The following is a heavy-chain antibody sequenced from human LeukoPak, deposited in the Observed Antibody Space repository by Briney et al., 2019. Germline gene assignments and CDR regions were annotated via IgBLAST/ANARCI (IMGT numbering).Heavy chain of an antibody. J-gene: IGHJ4*02. CDR1: GGTFSSYA. CDR3: ARGYSGYDYGYFDY. CDR2: IIPIFGIA. Sequence: SVKVSCKASGGTFSSYAISWVRQAPGQGLEWMGRIIPIFGIANYAQKFQGRVTITADKSTSTAYMELSGLRSEDTAVYYCARGYSGYDYGYFDYWGQGTLVTVSS. V-gene: IGHV1-69*04. D-gene: IGHD5-12*01.